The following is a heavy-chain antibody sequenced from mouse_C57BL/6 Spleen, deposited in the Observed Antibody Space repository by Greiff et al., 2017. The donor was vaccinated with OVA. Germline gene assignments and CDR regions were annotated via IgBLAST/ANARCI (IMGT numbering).Heavy chain of an antibody. CDR3: ARRAVYSNFYYAMDY. Sequence: QVQLQQSGAELVKPGASVKMSCKASGYTFTSYWITWVKQRPGQGLEWIGDIYPGSGSTNYNEKFKSKATLTVDTSSSTAYMQLSSLTSEDSAVYYCARRAVYSNFYYAMDYWGQGTSVTVSS. CDR1: GYTFTSYW. D-gene: IGHD2-5*01. CDR2: IYPGSGST. V-gene: IGHV1-55*01. J-gene: IGHJ4*01.